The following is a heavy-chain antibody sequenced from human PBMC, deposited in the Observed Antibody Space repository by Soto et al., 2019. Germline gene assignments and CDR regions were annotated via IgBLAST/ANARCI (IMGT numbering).Heavy chain of an antibody. Sequence: QVQLQQWGAGLLKPSETLSLTCAVYGGSFSGYYWSWIRQPPGKGLEWIGEINHSGSTNYNPSLKKQVNKTVNTSKNQFSLKLSSVTAADTAVYYCASFGRWGQGTLVTVSS. CDR1: GGSFSGYY. CDR3: ASFGR. CDR2: INHSGST. D-gene: IGHD3-3*01. V-gene: IGHV4-34*01. J-gene: IGHJ4*02.